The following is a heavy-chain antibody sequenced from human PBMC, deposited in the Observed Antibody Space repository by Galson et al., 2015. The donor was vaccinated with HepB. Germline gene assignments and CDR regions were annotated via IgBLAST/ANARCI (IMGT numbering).Heavy chain of an antibody. D-gene: IGHD3-22*01. CDR1: GFTFSSYA. CDR3: AKHLPKLSYYYDSSGPPRY. CDR2: ISGSGGST. J-gene: IGHJ4*02. V-gene: IGHV3-23*01. Sequence: SLRLSCAASGFTFSSYAMSWVRQAPGKGLEWVSAISGSGGSTYYADSVKGRFTISRDNSKNTLYLQMNSLRAEDTAVYYCAKHLPKLSYYYDSSGPPRYWGQGTLVTVSS.